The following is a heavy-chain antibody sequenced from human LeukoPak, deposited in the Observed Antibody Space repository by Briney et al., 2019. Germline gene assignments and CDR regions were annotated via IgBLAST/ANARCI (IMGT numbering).Heavy chain of an antibody. J-gene: IGHJ6*02. V-gene: IGHV3-30*04. D-gene: IGHD3-16*01. CDR1: GFTFSSYA. Sequence: GGSLRLSCAASGFTFSSYAMHWVRQAPGKGLEWVAVISYDGSNKYYADSVKGRFTISRDNSKNTLYLQMNSLRAEDTAVYYCARDPGSNYVWGNDYYYYGMDVWGHGTTVTVSS. CDR3: ARDPGSNYVWGNDYYYYGMDV. CDR2: ISYDGSNK.